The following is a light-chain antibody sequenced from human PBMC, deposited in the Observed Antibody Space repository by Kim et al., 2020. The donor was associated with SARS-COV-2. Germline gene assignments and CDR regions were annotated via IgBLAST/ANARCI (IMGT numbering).Light chain of an antibody. Sequence: EVVLTQSPATLSVSLGDRATLSCRASQGVTNNLASYQLKPGQPPRLLIYGASTRATGIPGRFSGGGSGTQFTLTISSLQSEDLGVYYCQQYDKRPPWTFGQGTKLEI. CDR2: GAS. V-gene: IGKV3-15*01. J-gene: IGKJ2*02. CDR1: QGVTNN. CDR3: QQYDKRPPWT.